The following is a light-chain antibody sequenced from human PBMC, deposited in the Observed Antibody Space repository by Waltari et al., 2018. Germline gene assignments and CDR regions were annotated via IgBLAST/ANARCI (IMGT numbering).Light chain of an antibody. CDR3: QQYGSSPWT. CDR2: DAS. CDR1: QSITRNN. J-gene: IGKJ1*01. V-gene: IGKV3-20*01. Sequence: EIVLTQSPGTLSLSPGERANLPCRASQSITRNNLAWYQQIPGQAPRLLIYDASSRATGIPDRFSGSGSGTDFTLTVSRLEPADFAVYYCQQYGSSPWTFGQGTKVEIK.